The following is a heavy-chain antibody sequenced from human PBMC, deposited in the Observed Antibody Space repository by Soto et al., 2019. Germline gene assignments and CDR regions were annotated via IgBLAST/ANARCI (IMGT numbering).Heavy chain of an antibody. CDR3: ARALGYSGYAGMDV. J-gene: IGHJ6*02. CDR1: GYTFTIYG. Sequence: QVQLVQSGGEVKKPGASVKVSCKASGYTFTIYGINWVRQAPGQGLEWMGWISPDNGNTNYAQKLQGRVTMTTDTSTSTAYMELRSVRSDDTAVYYCARALGYSGYAGMDVWCQGTTVTVSS. CDR2: ISPDNGNT. D-gene: IGHD5-12*01. V-gene: IGHV1-18*01.